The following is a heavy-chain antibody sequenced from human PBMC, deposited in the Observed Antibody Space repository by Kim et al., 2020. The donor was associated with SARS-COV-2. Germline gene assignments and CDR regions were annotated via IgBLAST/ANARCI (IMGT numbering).Heavy chain of an antibody. V-gene: IGHV3-48*03. J-gene: IGHJ4*02. Sequence: GGSLRLSCAASGFTFSSYEMNWVRQAPGKGLEWVSYISSSGSTIYYADSVKGRFTISRDNAKNSLYLQMNSLRAEDTAVYYCASTPRMISGSPAVSSFDYWGQGTLVTVSS. D-gene: IGHD1-26*01. CDR1: GFTFSSYE. CDR3: ASTPRMISGSPAVSSFDY. CDR2: ISSSGSTI.